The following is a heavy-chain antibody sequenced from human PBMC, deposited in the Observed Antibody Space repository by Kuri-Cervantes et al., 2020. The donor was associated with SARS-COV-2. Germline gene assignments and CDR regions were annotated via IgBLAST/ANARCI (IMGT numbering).Heavy chain of an antibody. Sequence: SETLSLTCAVYGGSFSGYYWSWIRQPPGKGLEWIGEINHSGSTNYNPSLKSRVTISVDTSKNQFSLKLSSVTAADTAVYYCARGRREITMVRGIFFDYWGQGTLVTVSS. CDR3: ARGRREITMVRGIFFDY. CDR2: INHSGST. CDR1: GGSFSGYY. V-gene: IGHV4-34*01. J-gene: IGHJ4*02. D-gene: IGHD3-10*01.